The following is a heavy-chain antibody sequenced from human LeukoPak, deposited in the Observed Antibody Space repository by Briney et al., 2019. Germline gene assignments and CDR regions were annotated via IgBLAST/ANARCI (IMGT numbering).Heavy chain of an antibody. V-gene: IGHV3-23*01. CDR2: ISGSGGST. D-gene: IGHD2-21*01. CDR3: AKSNNGGDDL. Sequence: PGKSLRLSCAASGFTFSTYAIHWVRQAPGKGLEWVSVISGSGGSTYYADSVKGRFTISRDNSKNTLYLQMNSLRAEDTAVYYCAKSNNGGDDLWGRGTLVTVSS. CDR1: GFTFSTYA. J-gene: IGHJ2*01.